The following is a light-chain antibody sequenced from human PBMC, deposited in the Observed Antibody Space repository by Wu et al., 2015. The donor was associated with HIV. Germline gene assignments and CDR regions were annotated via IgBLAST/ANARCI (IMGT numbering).Light chain of an antibody. V-gene: IGKV3D-15*01. CDR1: QSVDSQ. Sequence: ETVLTQSPATLSLSPGERATLSCRASQSVDSQLAWYQQKPGQAPRLLIYDASKRVTGIPARFSGSGSGTEFTLTISSLQSEDFAAYYCQQYNNWPPGXLTFGGGTKVEIK. CDR3: QQYNNWPPGXLT. CDR2: DAS. J-gene: IGKJ4*01.